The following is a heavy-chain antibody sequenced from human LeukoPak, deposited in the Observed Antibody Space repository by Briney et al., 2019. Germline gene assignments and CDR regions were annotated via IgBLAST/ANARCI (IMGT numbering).Heavy chain of an antibody. CDR3: AKASYYYGMDV. Sequence: ETTETLSLTCAVSGGSIRSSNWRSWVSQPPGEGLAWIGEISHRVRTNYNPCLKSLVTISVDKSKNQFSLKLSSVTAAGTAVYYCAKASYYYGMDVWGQGTTVTVSS. J-gene: IGHJ6*02. CDR2: ISHRVRT. CDR1: GGSIRSSNW. V-gene: IGHV4-4*02.